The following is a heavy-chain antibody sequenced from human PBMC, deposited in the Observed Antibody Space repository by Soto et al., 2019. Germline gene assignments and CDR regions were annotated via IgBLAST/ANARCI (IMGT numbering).Heavy chain of an antibody. CDR1: GDSITNYS. CDR3: ARVSIPSGMDV. Sequence: SETLSLTCTVSGDSITNYSWSWIRQPAGKGLEWIGRIYTSGSTNYNPSLKSRVTMSVDTSKNQFSLKLGSVTAADTAVYYCARVSIPSGMDVWGQGTTVTVSS. CDR2: IYTSGST. J-gene: IGHJ6*02. D-gene: IGHD6-6*01. V-gene: IGHV4-4*07.